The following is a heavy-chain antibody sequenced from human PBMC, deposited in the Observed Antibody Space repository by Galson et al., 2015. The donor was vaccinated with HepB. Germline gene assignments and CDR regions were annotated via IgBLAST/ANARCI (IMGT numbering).Heavy chain of an antibody. J-gene: IGHJ4*02. CDR2: ISSSSSYI. CDR1: GFTFSSYS. Sequence: SLRLSCAASGFTFSSYSMNWVRQAPGKGLEWVSSISSSSSYIYYAGSVKGRFTISRDNAKNSLYLQMNSLRAEDTAVYYCARGPNYYDSSGYYLDWGQGTLVTVSS. D-gene: IGHD3-22*01. V-gene: IGHV3-21*01. CDR3: ARGPNYYDSSGYYLD.